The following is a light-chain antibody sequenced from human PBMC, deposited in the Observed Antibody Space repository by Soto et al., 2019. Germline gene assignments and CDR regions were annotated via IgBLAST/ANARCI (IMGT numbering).Light chain of an antibody. J-gene: IGKJ2*01. V-gene: IGKV4-1*01. CDR3: QQYYSTPPYT. CDR2: WAS. Sequence: DILMTQSPDSLAVSLGERATINCKSSQSILYSSNNKNYLAWYQQKPGQPPKLLIYWASTRESGVPDRFSGSGSGTDFTLTISSLQAEDVAVYYCQQYYSTPPYTFGQGTKLE. CDR1: QSILYSSNNKNY.